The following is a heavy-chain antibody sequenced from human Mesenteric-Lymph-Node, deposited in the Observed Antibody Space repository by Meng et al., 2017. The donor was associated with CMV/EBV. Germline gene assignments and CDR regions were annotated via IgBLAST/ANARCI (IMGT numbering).Heavy chain of an antibody. CDR2: ISAYNGNT. J-gene: IGHJ5*02. V-gene: IGHV1-18*01. CDR1: GYTFTSYG. CDR3: ARVSGSVTVNNWFDP. D-gene: IGHD3-22*01. Sequence: ASVKVSCKASGYTFTSYGISWVRQAPGQGLEWMGWISAYNGNTNCAQKLQGRVTMTTDTSTSTAYMELRSLRSDDSAVYYCARVSGSVTVNNWFDPWGQGTLVTVSS.